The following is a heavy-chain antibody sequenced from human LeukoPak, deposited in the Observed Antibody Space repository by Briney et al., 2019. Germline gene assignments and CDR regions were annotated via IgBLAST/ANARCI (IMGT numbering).Heavy chain of an antibody. D-gene: IGHD5-18*01. V-gene: IGHV4-39*07. CDR3: ARDRPRLRGYSYGYYYYMDV. CDR1: GGSISSSSYY. J-gene: IGHJ6*03. Sequence: SETLSLTCTVSGGSISSSSYYWGWIRQPPGKGLEWIGSIYYSGSTYYNPSLKSRVTISVDTSKNQFSLKLSSVTAADTAVYYCARDRPRLRGYSYGYYYYMDVWSKGTTVTVSS. CDR2: IYYSGST.